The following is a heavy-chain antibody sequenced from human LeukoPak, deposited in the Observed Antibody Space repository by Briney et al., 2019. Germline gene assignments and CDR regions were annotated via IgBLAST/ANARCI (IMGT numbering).Heavy chain of an antibody. D-gene: IGHD6-19*01. CDR3: ARGIAVAGPYYYYYMDV. V-gene: IGHV1-2*02. Sequence: ASVKVSCKASGYTFTGYYMHWVRQAPGQGLEWMGWINPNSGGTNYAQKFQGRVTMTRDTSISTAYMELSRLRSDDTAVYYCARGIAVAGPYYYYYMDVWGKGTTVTVS. J-gene: IGHJ6*03. CDR2: INPNSGGT. CDR1: GYTFTGYY.